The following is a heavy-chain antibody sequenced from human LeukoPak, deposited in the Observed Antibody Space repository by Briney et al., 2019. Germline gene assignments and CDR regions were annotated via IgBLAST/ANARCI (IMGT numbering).Heavy chain of an antibody. V-gene: IGHV3-74*03. CDR1: GFTFSAYW. Sequence: GGSLRLSCAASGFTFSAYWMHWVRQAPGKGLVWVSRIKTDGSRTMYADFLQGRFTISRDTAKSTLFLQMNSLRAEGTAVYYCAREAQVGGALQSWGQGTLVTVSS. D-gene: IGHD1-26*01. CDR3: AREAQVGGALQS. CDR2: IKTDGSRT. J-gene: IGHJ5*02.